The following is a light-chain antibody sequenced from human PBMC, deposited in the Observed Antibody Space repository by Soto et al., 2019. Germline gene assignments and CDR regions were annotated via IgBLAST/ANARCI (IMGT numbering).Light chain of an antibody. J-gene: IGKJ5*01. CDR1: QTVPSNY. V-gene: IGKV3-20*01. CDR3: HHYVLGRDT. CDR2: GAS. Sequence: EIVLTQSPGIISLSPGERATLSCRASQTVPSNYLAWYQQNPGQAPRLLIYGASSRATGIPDRFSGSGSGTDFSLTISRLEPEDFAVYYCHHYVLGRDTFGQGTRLETK.